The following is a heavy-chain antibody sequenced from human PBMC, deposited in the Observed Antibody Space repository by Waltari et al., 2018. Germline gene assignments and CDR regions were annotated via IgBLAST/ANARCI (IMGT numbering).Heavy chain of an antibody. CDR2: IYHSGST. D-gene: IGHD3-10*01. CDR3: ASVKGSGSYIVPNDAFDI. V-gene: IGHV4-38-2*01. CDR1: GYSISSGYY. J-gene: IGHJ3*02. Sequence: QVQLQESGPGLVKPSETLSLTCAVSGYSISSGYYWGWIRQPPGKGLEWIGSIYHSGSTYYNPSLKSRVTISVDTSKNQFSLKLSSVTAADTAVYYCASVKGSGSYIVPNDAFDIWGQGTMVTVSS.